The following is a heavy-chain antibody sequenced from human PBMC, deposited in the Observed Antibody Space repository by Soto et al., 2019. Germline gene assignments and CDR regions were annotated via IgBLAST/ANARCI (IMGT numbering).Heavy chain of an antibody. V-gene: IGHV2-5*02. J-gene: IGHJ6*03. CDR3: ARSLRGQGCSGSPCYYTDV. CDR2: TYWDGDK. CDR1: GFSLSTNGVG. Sequence: QITLKESGPTLVNPTQTLTLTCTFSGFSLSTNGVGVGWIRQPPGKALEWLARTYWDGDKRYSPSLKSRLTITKDTSENQVVLTMTNMDPVDTATYYCARSLRGQGCSGSPCYYTDVWGKGTTVTVSS. D-gene: IGHD2-15*01.